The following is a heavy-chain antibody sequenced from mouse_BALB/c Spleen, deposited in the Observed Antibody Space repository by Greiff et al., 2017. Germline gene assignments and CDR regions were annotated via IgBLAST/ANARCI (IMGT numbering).Heavy chain of an antibody. D-gene: IGHD2-4*01. J-gene: IGHJ4*01. V-gene: IGHV2-2*02. CDR2: IWSGGST. CDR1: GFSLTSYG. CDR3: ATPYDYLYAMDY. Sequence: QVQLQQPGPGLVQPSQSLSITCTVSGFSLTSYGVHWVRQSPGKGLEWLGVIWSGGSTDYNAAFISRLSISKDNSKSQVFFKMNSLQANDTAIYYCATPYDYLYAMDYWGQGTSVTVSS.